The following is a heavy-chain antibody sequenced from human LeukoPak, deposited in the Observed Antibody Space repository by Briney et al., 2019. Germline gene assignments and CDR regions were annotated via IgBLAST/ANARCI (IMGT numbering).Heavy chain of an antibody. CDR2: ISYDGSNK. CDR3: ARKLHCSSTSCPFSY. CDR1: GFTFSSYA. J-gene: IGHJ4*02. Sequence: GGSLRLSCAASGFTFSSYAMHWVRQAPGKGLEWVAVISYDGSNKYYADSVKGRFTISRDNSKNTLYLQMNSLRAEDTAVYYCARKLHCSSTSCPFSYWGQGTLVTVSS. V-gene: IGHV3-30-3*01. D-gene: IGHD2-2*01.